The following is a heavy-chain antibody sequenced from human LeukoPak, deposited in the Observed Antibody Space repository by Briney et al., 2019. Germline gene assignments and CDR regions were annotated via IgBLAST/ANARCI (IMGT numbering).Heavy chain of an antibody. CDR2: ISGGGGGT. CDR1: GFTFSSYA. J-gene: IGHJ4*02. V-gene: IGHV3-23*01. CDR3: AKFDPSDIVATIAALDY. D-gene: IGHD5-12*01. Sequence: PEGSLRLSCAASGFTFSSYAMSWVRQAPGKGLEWVSAISGGGGGTYYADSVKGRFTISRDNSKNTLYLQMNSLRAEDTAVYYCAKFDPSDIVATIAALDYWGQGTLVTVSS.